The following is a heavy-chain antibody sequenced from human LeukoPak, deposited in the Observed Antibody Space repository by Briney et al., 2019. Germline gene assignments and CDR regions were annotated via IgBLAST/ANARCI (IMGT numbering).Heavy chain of an antibody. CDR1: GGSLSGYY. D-gene: IGHD3-10*02. CDR2: INHSGST. J-gene: IGHJ4*02. V-gene: IGHV4-34*01. CDR3: ARGQHVLWY. Sequence: PSETLSLTCAVYGGSLSGYYWSWIRQPPGKGLEWIGEINHSGSTNYNPSLKSRVTISVDTSKNQFSLKLSSVTAADTAVYYCARGQHVLWYWGQGTLVTVSS.